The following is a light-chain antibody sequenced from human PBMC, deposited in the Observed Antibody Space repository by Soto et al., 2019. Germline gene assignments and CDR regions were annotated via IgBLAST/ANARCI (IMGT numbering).Light chain of an antibody. J-gene: IGKJ1*01. V-gene: IGKV3-20*01. CDR2: DTS. CDR3: QQYQNSPRT. Sequence: EIVLTQSPGTLSLSPGERATLSCRASQSVGGSSLAWYQQRPGQAPRLLIYDTSKRATGIPDRFSGSGSGTDFTLTISRLEPEDFAVYYCQQYQNSPRTFGQGTKVEIK. CDR1: QSVGGSS.